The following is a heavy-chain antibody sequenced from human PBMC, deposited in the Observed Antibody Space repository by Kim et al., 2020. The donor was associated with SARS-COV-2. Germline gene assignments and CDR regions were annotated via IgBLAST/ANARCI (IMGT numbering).Heavy chain of an antibody. J-gene: IGHJ3*02. CDR3: TKNVGADVWGSYVSHAIDI. D-gene: IGHD3-16*01. CDR2: ISGSGGST. V-gene: IGHV3-23*01. Sequence: GGSLRLSCAASGFTFTSHAMTWVRQAPGKGLEWVSAISGSGGSTYYADSVKGRFTISRDNSKNTLYLQMNSLRAEDTAAYYCTKNVGADVWGSYVSHAIDIWALGTMVTVSS. CDR1: GFTFTSHA.